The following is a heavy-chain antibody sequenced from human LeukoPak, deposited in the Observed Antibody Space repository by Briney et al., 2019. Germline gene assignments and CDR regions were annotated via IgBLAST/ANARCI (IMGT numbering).Heavy chain of an antibody. CDR3: ARDPYYDSSGYP. J-gene: IGHJ5*02. Sequence: GASVTVSCKASGYTFTDYYMHWVRQAPGQGLEWMGWINPNSGGTNFAQKFQGRVTMTRDTSISTAYMELSRLRSDDTAVYYCARDPYYDSSGYPWGQGTLVTVSS. D-gene: IGHD3-22*01. CDR2: INPNSGGT. V-gene: IGHV1-2*02. CDR1: GYTFTDYY.